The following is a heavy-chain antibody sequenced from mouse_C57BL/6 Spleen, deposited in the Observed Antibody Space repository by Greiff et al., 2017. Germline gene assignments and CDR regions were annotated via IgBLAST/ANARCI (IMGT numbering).Heavy chain of an antibody. CDR2: ISSGGDYI. CDR3: TGYYYGSSYWYFDV. J-gene: IGHJ1*03. V-gene: IGHV5-9-1*02. Sequence: DVQLQESGEGLVKPGGSLKLSCAASGFTFSSYAMSWVRQTPEKRLEWVAYISSGGDYIYYADTVKGRFTISRDNARNTLYLQMSSLKSEDTAMYYCTGYYYGSSYWYFDVWGTGTTVTVSS. CDR1: GFTFSSYA. D-gene: IGHD1-1*01.